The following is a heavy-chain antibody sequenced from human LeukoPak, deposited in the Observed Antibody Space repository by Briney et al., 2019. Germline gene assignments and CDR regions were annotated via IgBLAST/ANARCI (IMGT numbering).Heavy chain of an antibody. Sequence: GGSLRFSGAASGFTFSDYAMSWVRQAPGKGLEWVSAISGSGGATYYADSVKGRFTISRDNSKNTLYLQMNSLRAEDTAVYYCARDKGGGQSSGSSGGMDVWGQGTTVTVSS. J-gene: IGHJ6*02. V-gene: IGHV3-23*01. CDR3: ARDKGGGQSSGSSGGMDV. CDR2: ISGSGGAT. CDR1: GFTFSDYA. D-gene: IGHD6-19*01.